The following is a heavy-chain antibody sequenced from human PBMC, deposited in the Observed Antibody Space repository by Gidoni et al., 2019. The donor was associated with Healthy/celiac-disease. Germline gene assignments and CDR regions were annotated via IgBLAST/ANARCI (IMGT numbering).Heavy chain of an antibody. V-gene: IGHV3-74*01. CDR1: GFIFSSYC. D-gene: IGHD2-15*01. CDR3: ARDFGSAVVVAATENFDY. J-gene: IGHJ4*02. Sequence: EVQLVESGGGLVQPGGSLRLSCAASGFIFSSYCMDWGRQAPGKGLVWVSRINSDGSSTSYADSVKGRFTISRDNAKNTLYLQMNSLRAEDTAVYYCARDFGSAVVVAATENFDYWGQGTLVTVSS. CDR2: INSDGSST.